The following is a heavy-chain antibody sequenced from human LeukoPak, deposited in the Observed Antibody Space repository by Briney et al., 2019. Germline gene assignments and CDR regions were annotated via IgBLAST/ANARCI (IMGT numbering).Heavy chain of an antibody. Sequence: GGSPRLSCAASGFTFSSYGMHWVRQAPGKGLEWVAVISYDGSNKYYADSVKGRFTISRDNSKNTLYLQMNSLRAEDTAVYYCARPVGANSSSWYRQVEFQHWGQGTLVTVSS. CDR1: GFTFSSYG. V-gene: IGHV3-33*01. D-gene: IGHD6-13*01. J-gene: IGHJ1*01. CDR2: ISYDGSNK. CDR3: ARPVGANSSSWYRQVEFQH.